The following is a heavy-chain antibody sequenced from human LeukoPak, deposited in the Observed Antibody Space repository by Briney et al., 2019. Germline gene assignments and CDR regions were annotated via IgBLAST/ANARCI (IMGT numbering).Heavy chain of an antibody. Sequence: GASVKVSCKASGYTFTTYGISWVRQAPGQGLEWMGWISGYNGNTNCAQKLQGRVTMTTDTSTSTAFMELRSLRSDDTAIYYCARSDFGGAADYWGQGTLVTVS. J-gene: IGHJ4*02. CDR2: ISGYNGNT. CDR3: ARSDFGGAADY. V-gene: IGHV1-18*01. D-gene: IGHD4-23*01. CDR1: GYTFTTYG.